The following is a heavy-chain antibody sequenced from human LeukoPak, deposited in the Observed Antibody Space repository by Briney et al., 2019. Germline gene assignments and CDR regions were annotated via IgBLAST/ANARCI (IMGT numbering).Heavy chain of an antibody. V-gene: IGHV4-61*02. D-gene: IGHD3-10*01. Sequence: SQTLSLTCTVSGGSISSGSYYWNWIRQPAGKGLEWIGRIYTSGSTNYNPSLKSRVTISVDTSKNQFSLKLSSVTAADTAVYYCARDPPPRGWFDPWGQGTLVTVSS. CDR1: GGSISSGSYY. CDR3: ARDPPPRGWFDP. J-gene: IGHJ5*02. CDR2: IYTSGST.